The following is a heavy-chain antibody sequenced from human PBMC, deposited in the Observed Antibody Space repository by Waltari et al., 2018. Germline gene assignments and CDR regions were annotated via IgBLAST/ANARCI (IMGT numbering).Heavy chain of an antibody. J-gene: IGHJ3*01. CDR3: AAGWLLLGAFDV. CDR1: GFTFSNYA. Sequence: EVQLLESGGGLVQPGGSLRLSCADSGFTFSNYAMSWVRQAPGNGVEGVSAIIGSGGITYYADSVKGRFTISRDNSKNTLYLHMNSLRAEDTAVYYCAAGWLLLGAFDVWGQGTMVTVSS. CDR2: IIGSGGIT. D-gene: IGHD3-22*01. V-gene: IGHV3-23*01.